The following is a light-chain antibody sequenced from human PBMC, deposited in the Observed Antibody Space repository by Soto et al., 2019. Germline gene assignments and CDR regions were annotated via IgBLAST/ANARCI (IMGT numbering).Light chain of an antibody. CDR3: SSYTSSSTLV. V-gene: IGLV2-14*01. CDR2: DVS. CDR1: SSDVGGYGY. J-gene: IGLJ2*01. Sequence: QSALTQPASVSGSPGQSITISCTGTSSDVGGYGYVSWYQQHPGKAPKLMIYDVSNRPSGVSNRFSGSKSGNTASLTISGLQAEDEADYYCSSYTSSSTLVFGGGTKLTVL.